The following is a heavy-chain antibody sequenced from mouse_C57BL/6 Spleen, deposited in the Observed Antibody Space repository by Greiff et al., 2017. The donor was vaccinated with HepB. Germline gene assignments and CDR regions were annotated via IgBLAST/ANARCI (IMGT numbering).Heavy chain of an antibody. CDR2: IDPSDSYT. CDR1: GYTFTSYW. J-gene: IGHJ4*01. V-gene: IGHV1-59*01. Sequence: VQLQQPGAELVRPGTSVKLSCKASGYTFTSYWMHWVKQRPGQGLEWIGVIDPSDSYTNYNQNFKGKDTLTVDTSSSTAYMQLSSLTSEDSAVYYCARKAYYSNYEDAMDYWGQGTSVTVSS. CDR3: ARKAYYSNYEDAMDY. D-gene: IGHD2-5*01.